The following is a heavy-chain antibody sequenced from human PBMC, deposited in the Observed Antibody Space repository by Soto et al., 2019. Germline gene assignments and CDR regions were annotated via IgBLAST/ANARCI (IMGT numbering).Heavy chain of an antibody. CDR1: GGTFSSYA. Sequence: QVQLVQSGAEVKKPESSVKVSCKASGGTFSSYAISWVRQAPGQGLEWMGGIIPIFGTANYAQKFQGRVTITADESTSTAYMELSSLRSEDTAVYYCARSPTYCSRTSCYYYYGMDVWGQGTTVTVSS. V-gene: IGHV1-69*01. J-gene: IGHJ6*02. D-gene: IGHD2-2*01. CDR2: IIPIFGTA. CDR3: ARSPTYCSRTSCYYYYGMDV.